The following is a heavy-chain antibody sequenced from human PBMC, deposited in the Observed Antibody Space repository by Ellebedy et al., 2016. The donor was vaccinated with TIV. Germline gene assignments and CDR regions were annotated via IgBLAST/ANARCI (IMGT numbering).Heavy chain of an antibody. CDR1: GFTFSIYW. J-gene: IGHJ5*02. D-gene: IGHD3-9*01. CDR2: INQDRSEK. V-gene: IGHV3-7*01. CDR3: ARAATAVDTKAWFDP. Sequence: GGSLRLSXAASGFTFSIYWMNWVRQAPGKGLEWVANINQDRSEKYYVDSVKGRFTISRDNAKNSLYLQMNNLRAEDTAVYYCARAATAVDTKAWFDPWGQGTLVTVSS.